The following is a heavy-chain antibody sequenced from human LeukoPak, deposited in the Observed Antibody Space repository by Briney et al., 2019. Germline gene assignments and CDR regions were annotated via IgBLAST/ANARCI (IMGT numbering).Heavy chain of an antibody. CDR3: AGYGSGSYHKAFDY. Sequence: SETLSLTCSVSGGAISSDYWAWIRQPPGKGLEWIAYVHSSGYTSYNPSLKSRVTISIDTSKNQFSLKLNSVTAADTAVYYCAGYGSGSYHKAFDYWGQGTLVTVSS. D-gene: IGHD3-10*01. V-gene: IGHV4-59*01. J-gene: IGHJ4*02. CDR1: GGAISSDY. CDR2: VHSSGYT.